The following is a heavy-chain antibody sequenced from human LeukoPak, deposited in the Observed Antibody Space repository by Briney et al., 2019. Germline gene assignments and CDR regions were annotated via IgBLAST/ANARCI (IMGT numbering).Heavy chain of an antibody. CDR3: ARALRTGQGDYVPVL. V-gene: IGHV5-51*01. CDR1: GYSFTSYW. J-gene: IGHJ4*02. D-gene: IGHD4-17*01. Sequence: GGSLKISCKGSGYSFTSYWIGWVRQMPGKGLEWMGIIYPGDSDTRYSPSFQGQVTISADKSISTAYLQWSSLKASDTAMYYCARALRTGQGDYVPVLWGQGTLVTVSS. CDR2: IYPGDSDT.